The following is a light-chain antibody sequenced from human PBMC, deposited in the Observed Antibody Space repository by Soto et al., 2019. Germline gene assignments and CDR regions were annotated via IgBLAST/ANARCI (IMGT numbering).Light chain of an antibody. CDR1: QSINTY. V-gene: IGKV3D-11*02. CDR3: QQRRSWQVT. Sequence: EDVLTQSPATLSLSPGEGATLSCRASQSINTYLSWYQQKPGRAPRRLIYDASKRATGSPARFSGSGSGTNFTLTISSLEAEDVAVDYCQQRRSWQVTFGQGTRLEIK. J-gene: IGKJ5*01. CDR2: DAS.